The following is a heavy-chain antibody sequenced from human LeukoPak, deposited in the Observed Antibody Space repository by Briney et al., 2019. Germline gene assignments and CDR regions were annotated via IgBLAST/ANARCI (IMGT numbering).Heavy chain of an antibody. J-gene: IGHJ4*02. CDR2: IHHSGGT. Sequence: SETLSLTCAVYDGSFTDYNWSWIRQSPGKGLQWIGEIHHSGGTNYSPSLKSRVTLSVDTSKSQLSLKLSSVTAADTAVYYCVRNGYYSSGYHFSSDSRGRETLVTVSS. D-gene: IGHD3-22*01. CDR1: DGSFTDYN. CDR3: VRNGYYSSGYHFSSDS. V-gene: IGHV4-34*01.